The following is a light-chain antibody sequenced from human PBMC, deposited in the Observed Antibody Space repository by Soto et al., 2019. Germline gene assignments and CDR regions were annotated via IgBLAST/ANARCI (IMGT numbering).Light chain of an antibody. V-gene: IGLV2-14*03. CDR2: DVT. CDR3: SSFTRTSTLI. J-gene: IGLJ2*01. CDR1: SSDVGGYNF. Sequence: QSALTQPASVSGSPGQSITISCTGTSSDVGGYNFVSWYQHHPGKAPKLIIYDVTNRPSGVSNRFSGSKSGDTASLTISGLQAEDAADYYCSSFTRTSTLIFGGGTKLTVL.